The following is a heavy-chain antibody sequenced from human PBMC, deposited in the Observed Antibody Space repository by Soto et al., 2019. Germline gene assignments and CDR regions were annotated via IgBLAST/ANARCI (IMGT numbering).Heavy chain of an antibody. CDR2: IYYSGST. J-gene: IGHJ6*03. CDR1: GGSISSYY. Sequence: SETLSLTCTVSGGSISSYYWSWIRQPPGKGLEWIGYIYYSGSTNYNPSLKSRVTISVDTSKNQFSLKLSPVTAADTAVYYCARSYYYGSGSYYSFMDVWGKGTTVTVSS. D-gene: IGHD3-10*01. CDR3: ARSYYYGSGSYYSFMDV. V-gene: IGHV4-59*08.